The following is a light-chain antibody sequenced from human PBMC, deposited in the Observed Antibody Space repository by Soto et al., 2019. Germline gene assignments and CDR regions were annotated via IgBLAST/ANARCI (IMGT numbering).Light chain of an antibody. CDR1: QSVGNL. V-gene: IGKV3-11*01. CDR3: QKSGS. CDR2: DVV. Sequence: EIVLTQSPVTLSVSPGERATLSCRASQSVGNLLAWYQQRPGQAPRLLMYDVVNRATGIPARFSGSGSGTEFTLTISSLETEDSAVYYCQKSGSFGQGTKLEIK. J-gene: IGKJ2*01.